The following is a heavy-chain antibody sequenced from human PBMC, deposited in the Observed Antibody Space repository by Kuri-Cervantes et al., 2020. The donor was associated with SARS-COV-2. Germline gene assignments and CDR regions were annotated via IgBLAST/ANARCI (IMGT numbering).Heavy chain of an antibody. Sequence: GESLKISCAASGFTFSSYWMSWVRQAPGKGLEWVAVISYDGSNKYYADSVKGRFTISRDNAKNSLYLQMNSLRAEDTAVYYCARAFYDFWTHAFDIWGQGTMVTVSS. CDR2: ISYDGSNK. CDR3: ARAFYDFWTHAFDI. CDR1: GFTFSSYW. D-gene: IGHD3-3*01. J-gene: IGHJ3*02. V-gene: IGHV3-30-3*01.